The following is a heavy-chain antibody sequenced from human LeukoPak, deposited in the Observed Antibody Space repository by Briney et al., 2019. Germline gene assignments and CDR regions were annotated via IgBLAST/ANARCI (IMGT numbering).Heavy chain of an antibody. CDR3: AIKGGTNLDY. D-gene: IGHD2-15*01. Sequence: SVKVSCKASGGTCSSYAISWVRQAPGQGLEWMGRIIPILGIANYAQKFQGRVTITADKSASTAYMELSSLRSEDTAVYYCAIKGGTNLDYWGQGTLVTVSS. V-gene: IGHV1-69*04. J-gene: IGHJ4*02. CDR2: IIPILGIA. CDR1: GGTCSSYA.